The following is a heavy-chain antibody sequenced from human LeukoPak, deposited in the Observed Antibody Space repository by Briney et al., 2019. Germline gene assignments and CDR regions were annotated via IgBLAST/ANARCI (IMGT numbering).Heavy chain of an antibody. Sequence: SETLSLTCTVSGGSISGDSYYWGWIRQPPGEGLEWIGSIYYSGSTYYNPSLKSRVTISVDTSKSQISLKLRSVTAADTAMYYCARLWSGYRPPDYWGQGTLVTVSS. CDR3: ARLWSGYRPPDY. CDR1: GGSISGDSYY. J-gene: IGHJ4*02. CDR2: IYYSGST. V-gene: IGHV4-39*01. D-gene: IGHD3-3*01.